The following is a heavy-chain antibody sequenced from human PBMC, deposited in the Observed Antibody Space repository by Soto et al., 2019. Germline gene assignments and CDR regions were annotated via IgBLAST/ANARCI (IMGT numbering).Heavy chain of an antibody. Sequence: QVQLVESGGGVVQPGRSLRLSCAASGFTFSSYGMHWVRQAPGKGLEWVAVIWYDGSNKYYADSVKGRFTISRDNSKNALYLQMNSLRAEDRAVYYCAMDRHDAFDIWGQGTMVTVSS. J-gene: IGHJ3*02. CDR3: AMDRHDAFDI. CDR1: GFTFSSYG. CDR2: IWYDGSNK. V-gene: IGHV3-33*01.